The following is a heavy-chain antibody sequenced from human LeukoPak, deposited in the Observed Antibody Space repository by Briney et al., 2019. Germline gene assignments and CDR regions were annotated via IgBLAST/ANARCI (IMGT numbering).Heavy chain of an antibody. CDR1: GDSVSSNSAA. D-gene: IGHD1-1*01. CDR3: ARSGERGSWSYFDY. J-gene: IGHJ4*02. CDR2: TYYRSEWYN. Sequence: SQTLSLTCAISGDSVSSNSAAWNWIRQSPSRGLEWLGRTYYRSEWYNDYVVSVKSRITINADTSKNQFSLQLNSVTPEDTAVYYCARSGERGSWSYFDYWAQGTLVTVSS. V-gene: IGHV6-1*01.